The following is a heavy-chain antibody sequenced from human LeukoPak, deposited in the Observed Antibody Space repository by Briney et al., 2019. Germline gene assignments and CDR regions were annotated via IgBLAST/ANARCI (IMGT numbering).Heavy chain of an antibody. CDR2: FSYSGST. V-gene: IGHV4-59*01. J-gene: IGHJ3*01. CDR3: ARVLSRAFHD. Sequence: IPSETLSLICIASGGSINSYSWTWIRQPPGKGLEWIGYFSYSGSTNYNPSLKSRVTISVDTSKNQFSLNLSSVTAADTAVYYCARVLSRAFHDWGQGTMVTVSS. D-gene: IGHD3-16*02. CDR1: GGSINSYS.